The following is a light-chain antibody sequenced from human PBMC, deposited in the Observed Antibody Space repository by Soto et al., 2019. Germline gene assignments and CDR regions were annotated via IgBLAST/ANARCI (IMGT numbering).Light chain of an antibody. Sequence: QSALTQPASVSGSPGQSITISCTGTSSNVGSYILVSWYQQHTGKAPKLMIYEASKRPSGVSNRFSGSKSGNTASLTISGLQAEDEADYYCCSYAGSSTYVFGGGTKVTVL. CDR1: SSNVGSYIL. J-gene: IGLJ2*01. V-gene: IGLV2-23*01. CDR3: CSYAGSSTYV. CDR2: EAS.